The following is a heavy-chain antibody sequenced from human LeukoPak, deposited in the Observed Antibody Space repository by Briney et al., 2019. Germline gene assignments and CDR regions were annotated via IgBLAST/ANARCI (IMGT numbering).Heavy chain of an antibody. CDR3: AIQTLWYYDFWSGYYNYNWFDP. J-gene: IGHJ5*02. V-gene: IGHV1-8*01. CDR2: MNPNSGNT. D-gene: IGHD3-3*01. Sequence: AASVKVSCKASGYTFTSYDINWVRQAPGQGLEWMGWMNPNSGNTGYAQKFQGRVTMTRNTSISTAYMELSSLRSEDTAVYYCAIQTLWYYDFWSGYYNYNWFDPWGQGTLVTVSS. CDR1: GYTFTSYD.